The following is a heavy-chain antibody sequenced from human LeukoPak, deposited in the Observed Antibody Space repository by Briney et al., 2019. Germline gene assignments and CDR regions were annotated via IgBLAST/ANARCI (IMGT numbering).Heavy chain of an antibody. CDR1: GFTFSSYA. J-gene: IGHJ6*03. V-gene: IGHV3-23*01. Sequence: PGGSLRLSCAASGFTFSSYAMSWVRQAPGKGLEWVSAISGSGGSTYYADSVKGRFTISRDNSKNTLYLQMNSPRAQDTAVYYCANLDQITIFGVVDDYYMDVWGKGTTVTVSS. D-gene: IGHD3-3*01. CDR2: ISGSGGST. CDR3: ANLDQITIFGVVDDYYMDV.